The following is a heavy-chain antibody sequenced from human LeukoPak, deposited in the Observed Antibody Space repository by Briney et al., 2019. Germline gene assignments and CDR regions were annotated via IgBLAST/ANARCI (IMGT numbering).Heavy chain of an antibody. J-gene: IGHJ5*02. CDR3: ARHLYDILTGYYIGGSWFDP. CDR2: IYYSGST. CDR1: GGSISSSSYY. V-gene: IGHV4-39*01. Sequence: SETLSLTCTVSGGSISSSSYYWGWIRRPPGKGLEWIGSIYYSGSTYYNPSLKSRVTISVDTSKNQFSLKLSSVTAADTAVYYCARHLYDILTGYYIGGSWFDPWGQGTLVTVSS. D-gene: IGHD3-9*01.